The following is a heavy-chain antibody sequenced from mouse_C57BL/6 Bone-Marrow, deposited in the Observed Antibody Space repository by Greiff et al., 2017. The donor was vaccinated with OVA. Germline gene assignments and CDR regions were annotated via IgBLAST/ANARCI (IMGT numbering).Heavy chain of an antibody. CDR2: IYPGDGDT. Sequence: QVQLKESGPELVKPGASVKISCKASGYAFSSSWMNWVKQRPGKGLEWIGRIYPGDGDTNYNGKFKGKATLTADKSSSTAYMQLSSLTSEDSAVYYCATIYYDYFAYWGQGTLVTVSA. D-gene: IGHD2-4*01. V-gene: IGHV1-82*01. CDR3: ATIYYDYFAY. J-gene: IGHJ3*01. CDR1: GYAFSSSW.